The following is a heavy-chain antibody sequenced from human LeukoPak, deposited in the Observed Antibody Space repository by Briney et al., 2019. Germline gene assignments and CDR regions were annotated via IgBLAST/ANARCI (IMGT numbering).Heavy chain of an antibody. Sequence: AGGSLRLSCAASGFTFSSYSMNWVRQAPGKGLEWVSYISSSGNTTYNADSVKGRFSITRDNAKNSLYLQMNSLRAEDTAVYYCARDGGSAWFLDYWGQGILVTVSS. CDR2: ISSSGNTT. V-gene: IGHV3-48*04. J-gene: IGHJ4*02. CDR3: ARDGGSAWFLDY. CDR1: GFTFSSYS. D-gene: IGHD6-19*01.